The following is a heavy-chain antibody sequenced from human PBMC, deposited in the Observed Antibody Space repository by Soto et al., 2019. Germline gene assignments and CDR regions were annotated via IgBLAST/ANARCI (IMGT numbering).Heavy chain of an antibody. Sequence: QVQLVESGGGVVQPGRSLGLSCAASGFTFRDHAMHWVRQAPGKGREWLAIIWNDGSNKFYAGSVQGRFTISRDNSKNTVYLQMNTLSAEDTAVYYCARALFPDVDIYAMDVWGQGTTVTVSS. CDR3: ARALFPDVDIYAMDV. V-gene: IGHV3-33*01. CDR2: IWNDGSNK. J-gene: IGHJ6*02. D-gene: IGHD5-12*01. CDR1: GFTFRDHA.